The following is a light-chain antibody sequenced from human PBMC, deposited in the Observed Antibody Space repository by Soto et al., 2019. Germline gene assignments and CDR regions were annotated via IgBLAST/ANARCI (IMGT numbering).Light chain of an antibody. CDR3: LQRNSCRT. Sequence: EIVLTQSPATLSLSPGARAPLSCRAIQRITTYLAWSQQKPGQAPMRLIEAASRWQRRGPARYSGSDSGTEFTLTISSLQPEHLATYDCLQRNSCRTCGQETKV. J-gene: IGKJ1*01. CDR1: QRITTY. CDR2: AAS. V-gene: IGKV3-11*01.